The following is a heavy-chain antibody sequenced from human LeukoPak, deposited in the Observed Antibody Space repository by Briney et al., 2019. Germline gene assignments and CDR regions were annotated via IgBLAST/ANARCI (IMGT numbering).Heavy chain of an antibody. D-gene: IGHD3-16*01. J-gene: IGHJ4*02. CDR2: ITSTSATK. V-gene: IGHV3-48*02. CDR1: GFTFSSYE. CDR3: VRDGGGLDC. Sequence: GGSLRLSCATSGFTFSSYEMNWVRQAPGKGLEWVSYITSTSATKYYADSVKGRFTVSRDNAKSSLFLQMNSLRDEDTAVYYCVRDGGGLDCWGQGTLVTVSS.